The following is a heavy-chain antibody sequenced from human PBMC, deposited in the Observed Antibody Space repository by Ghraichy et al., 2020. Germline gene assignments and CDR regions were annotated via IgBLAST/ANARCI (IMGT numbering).Heavy chain of an antibody. V-gene: IGHV4-39*07. CDR2: VYYSGSS. D-gene: IGHD3-3*01. CDR3: ARLCVGVVVDSPYYHYGLDV. Sequence: SETLSLTCTVSGGSTNTNSYYWAWIRQPPGKGPEWIGSVYYSGSSYYNPSLNGRLTLSIDTSKNHFSLSLRSVTAEDTAVYYCARLCVGVVVDSPYYHYGLDVWGQGTTVTVSS. J-gene: IGHJ6*02. CDR1: GGSTNTNSYY.